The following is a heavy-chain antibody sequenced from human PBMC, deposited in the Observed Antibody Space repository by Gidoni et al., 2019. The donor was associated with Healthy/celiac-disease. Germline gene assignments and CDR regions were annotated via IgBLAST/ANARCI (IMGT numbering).Heavy chain of an antibody. D-gene: IGHD2-2*01. CDR2: ISGSGGST. CDR1: GCTFISYA. V-gene: IGHV3-23*01. CDR3: AKTVPAAHNLYYYYYYGMDV. Sequence: EVQLLESGGGLVQPGEYLRLSCAASGCTFISYAMTWVRQAPGKGLEWVSSISGSGGSTSYADSVKGRFTISRDNSKNTLYLQMNSLRAEDTAVYYCAKTVPAAHNLYYYYYYGMDVWGQGTTVTVSS. J-gene: IGHJ6*02.